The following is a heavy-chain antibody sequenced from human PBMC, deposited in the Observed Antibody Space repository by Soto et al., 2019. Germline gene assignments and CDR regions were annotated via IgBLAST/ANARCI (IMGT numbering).Heavy chain of an antibody. J-gene: IGHJ6*02. CDR1: GYTFTSSH. V-gene: IGHV1-2*02. Sequence: GASVKVSCKASGYTFTSSHISWVRQAPGQGLEWVGRINPMSGGTSTAPKFVGRVTLTRDTSVSIAYLEVTRLKSDDTAVYYCAKGVSTGCSTGVCPHIYRFEMDVWGQGTAVTVSS. CDR2: INPMSGGT. CDR3: AKGVSTGCSTGVCPHIYRFEMDV. D-gene: IGHD2-8*01.